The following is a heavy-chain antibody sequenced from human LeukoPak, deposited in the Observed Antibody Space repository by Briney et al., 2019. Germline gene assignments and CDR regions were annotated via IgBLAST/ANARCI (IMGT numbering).Heavy chain of an antibody. Sequence: GGPLRLSCAASGFTFSDYTVTWVRQAPGKGLEWVSSIDTSSSYIYYADLVKGRFTVSRDNAKNSLYLHMNSLRAEDTTVYFCARGLASRGGSYNYPLYWGQGTLVTVSS. CDR2: IDTSSSYI. D-gene: IGHD2-15*01. V-gene: IGHV3-21*01. CDR1: GFTFSDYT. CDR3: ARGLASRGGSYNYPLY. J-gene: IGHJ4*02.